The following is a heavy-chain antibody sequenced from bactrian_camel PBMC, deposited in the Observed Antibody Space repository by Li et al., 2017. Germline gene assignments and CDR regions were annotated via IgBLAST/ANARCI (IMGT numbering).Heavy chain of an antibody. CDR1: GLAFSTFG. J-gene: IGHJ4*01. CDR2: VTRESLA. D-gene: IGHD3*01. Sequence: HVQLVESGGGLVQPGGSLRLSCVTSGLAFSTFGMNWVRQVPGKGLEWVSRVTRESLAFYQHSVKGRFTISKDNAKNTLYLQMNSLQSEDTAVYYCAADQQPCGWRSLLASEYDYWGQGTQVTVS. CDR3: AADQQPCGWRSLLASEYDY. V-gene: IGHV3S1*01.